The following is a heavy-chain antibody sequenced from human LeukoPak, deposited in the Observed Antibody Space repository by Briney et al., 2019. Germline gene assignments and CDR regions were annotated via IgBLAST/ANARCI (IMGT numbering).Heavy chain of an antibody. CDR2: IYSGGST. J-gene: IGHJ4*02. Sequence: PGGSLRLSCAASGFTFSSYAMSWVRQIPGKGLEWVSVIYSGGSTYYADSVKGRFTISRDNPKNTLYLQMNSLRAEDTAVYYCARVQDYYDSSGPFDYWGQGTLVTVSS. CDR3: ARVQDYYDSSGPFDY. D-gene: IGHD3-22*01. CDR1: GFTFSSYA. V-gene: IGHV3-53*01.